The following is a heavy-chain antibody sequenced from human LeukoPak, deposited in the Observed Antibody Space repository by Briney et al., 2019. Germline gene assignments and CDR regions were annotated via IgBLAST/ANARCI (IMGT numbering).Heavy chain of an antibody. CDR2: IYYSGTT. CDR1: GGSISGHF. CDR3: ARQTFTFGGLMILDS. J-gene: IGHJ4*02. Sequence: PSETLSLTCTVSGGSISGHFWSWIRQPPGKGLEWIGFIYYSGTTNYNPSLESRVTISLDTSKNQFSLKLSSVTAADAAIYYCARQTFTFGGLMILDSWGQGTLITVTS. D-gene: IGHD3-16*01. V-gene: IGHV4-59*11.